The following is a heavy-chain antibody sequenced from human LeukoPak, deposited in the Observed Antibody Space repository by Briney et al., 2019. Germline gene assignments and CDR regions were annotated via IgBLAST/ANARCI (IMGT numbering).Heavy chain of an antibody. D-gene: IGHD1-26*01. J-gene: IGHJ4*02. Sequence: ASVKVSCKASGYTFTSYYMHWVRQAPGQGLEWMGWISAYNGNTNYAQKLQGRVTMTTDTSTSTAYMELRSLRSDDTAVYYCAREWSGSYYLWGQGTLVTVSS. CDR3: AREWSGSYYL. V-gene: IGHV1-18*04. CDR1: GYTFTSYY. CDR2: ISAYNGNT.